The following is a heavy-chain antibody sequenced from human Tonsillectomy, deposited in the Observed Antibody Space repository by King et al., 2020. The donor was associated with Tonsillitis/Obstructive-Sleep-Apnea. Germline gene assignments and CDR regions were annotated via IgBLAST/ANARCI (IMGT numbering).Heavy chain of an antibody. D-gene: IGHD6-6*01. V-gene: IGHV1-2*06. J-gene: IGHJ4*02. CDR1: GYTFTGYY. CDR2: INPNSGGT. Sequence: QLVQSGAEVKKPGASVMVSFKASGYTFTGYYMHWGRQAPGQGLEWMGRINPNSGGTNYAQKFQGRVTMTRDTSISTAYMELRRLRSDDTAVYYCARVSSSSVTLPDYWGQGTLVTVSS. CDR3: ARVSSSSVTLPDY.